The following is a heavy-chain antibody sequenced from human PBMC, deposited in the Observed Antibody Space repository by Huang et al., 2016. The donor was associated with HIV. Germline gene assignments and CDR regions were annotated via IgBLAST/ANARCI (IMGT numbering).Heavy chain of an antibody. V-gene: IGHV3-30*18. Sequence: QVQLVESGGGVVRPGRSLRISCAASGFTFSSYGMDWVRQAPGKGLGWVAVISYDAKTKYYADSVKGRFSISRDNSKTTVDLQLNSLRLEDTAVYYCAKGGSAAAVLDFWGQGTLVTVSS. D-gene: IGHD6-13*01. CDR2: ISYDAKTK. CDR3: AKGGSAAAVLDF. CDR1: GFTFSSYG. J-gene: IGHJ4*02.